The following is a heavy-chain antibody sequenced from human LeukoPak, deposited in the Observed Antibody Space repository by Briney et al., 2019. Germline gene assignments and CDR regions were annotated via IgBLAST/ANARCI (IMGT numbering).Heavy chain of an antibody. CDR3: AKTVVTAIRGGFDY. J-gene: IGHJ4*02. V-gene: IGHV3-23*01. D-gene: IGHD2-21*02. CDR2: ISGSGGAT. CDR1: GFTFSSYA. Sequence: GGSLRLSCEASGFTFSSYAMSWVRQAPGKGLEWVSAISGSGGATYYADSVKGRFTVSRDNSKNTLYVQMNSLRAEDTAVYYCAKTVVTAIRGGFDYWGRGTLVTVSS.